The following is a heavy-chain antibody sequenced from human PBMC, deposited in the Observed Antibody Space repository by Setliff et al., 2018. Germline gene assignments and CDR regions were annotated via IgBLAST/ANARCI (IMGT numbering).Heavy chain of an antibody. CDR1: GGSISSHY. CDR2: IYYSGST. Sequence: PSETLSLTCTVSGGSISSHYWSWIRQPPGKGLEWIGSIYYSGSTNYNPSLKSRVTISVDTSKNQFSLKLSSVTAADTAVYYCARGRRGLYGESDYWGQGTLVTVSS. CDR3: ARGRRGLYGESDY. V-gene: IGHV4-59*11. D-gene: IGHD4-17*01. J-gene: IGHJ4*02.